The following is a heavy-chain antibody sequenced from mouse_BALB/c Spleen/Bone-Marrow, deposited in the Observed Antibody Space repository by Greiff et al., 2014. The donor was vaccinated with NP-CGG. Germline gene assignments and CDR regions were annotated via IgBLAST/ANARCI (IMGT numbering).Heavy chain of an antibody. CDR3: ARRDYWYFDV. Sequence: VQLQQSGAELAKPGASVKMSCKASGYTFTSYWMHWVKQRPGQGLEWIGYINPSTGYTDYNQKFKDKATLTADKSSSTAYMHLSSLTSEHSAVYYCARRDYWYFDVWGAGTTVTVSS. CDR1: GYTFTSYW. V-gene: IGHV1-7*01. CDR2: INPSTGYT. J-gene: IGHJ1*01.